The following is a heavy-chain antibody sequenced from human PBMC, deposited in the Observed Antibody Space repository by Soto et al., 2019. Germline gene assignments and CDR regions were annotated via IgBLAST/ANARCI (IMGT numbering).Heavy chain of an antibody. J-gene: IGHJ6*02. V-gene: IGHV4-4*02. D-gene: IGHD3-16*02. CDR3: AREPEYDYVWGSYRAPNYYCYGMDD. CDR2: IYHGGST. CDR1: GGSISSSNW. Sequence: SETLSLTCAVSGGSISSSNWWSWVRQPPGKGLEWIGEIYHGGSTNYNPSLKSRVTISVDKSKNQFSLKLSSVTAADTAVYYCAREPEYDYVWGSYRAPNYYCYGMDDWGQGTTVTVSS.